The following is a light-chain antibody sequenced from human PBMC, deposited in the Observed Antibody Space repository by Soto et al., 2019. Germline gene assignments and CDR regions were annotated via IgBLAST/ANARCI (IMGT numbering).Light chain of an antibody. CDR3: QHYYTCPWT. CDR1: QDIGNN. Sequence: AIRMTQSPSSLSASTGDRVTITCRASQDIGNNLVWYQQKPGKAPKVLIHAASTLQGGVSSRFSGSGSGTDFTLTINSLQSEDFATYYCQHYYTCPWTFGQGTKVEV. V-gene: IGKV1-8*01. CDR2: AAS. J-gene: IGKJ1*01.